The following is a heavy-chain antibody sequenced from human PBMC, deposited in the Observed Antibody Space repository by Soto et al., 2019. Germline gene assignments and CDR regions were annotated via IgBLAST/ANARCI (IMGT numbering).Heavy chain of an antibody. V-gene: IGHV4-59*01. CDR1: GGSMNTYY. Sequence: SEPLSLTCTVSGGSMNTYYWSWIRQPPGKGLEWIGYIYHSGITNYNPSLKSRVNILVDTSKNQFSLTVTSVTAVDTAVYYCARGSTRFDPWGQGTLVTVSS. CDR2: IYHSGIT. J-gene: IGHJ5*02. CDR3: ARGSTRFDP. D-gene: IGHD2-2*01.